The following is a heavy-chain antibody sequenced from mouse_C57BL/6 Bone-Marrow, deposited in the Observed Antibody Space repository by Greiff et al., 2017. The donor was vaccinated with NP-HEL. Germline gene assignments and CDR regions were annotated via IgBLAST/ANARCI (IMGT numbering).Heavy chain of an antibody. V-gene: IGHV3-6*01. D-gene: IGHD4-1*01. CDR2: ISYDGSN. CDR1: GYSITSGYY. CDR3: ARDPQWDGAYFDY. Sequence: EVKLQESGPGLVKPSQSLSLTCSVTGYSITSGYYWNWIRQFPGNKLEWMGYISYDGSNNYNPSLKNRISITRDTSKNQFFLKLNSVTTEDTATYYCARDPQWDGAYFDYWGQGTTLTVSS. J-gene: IGHJ2*01.